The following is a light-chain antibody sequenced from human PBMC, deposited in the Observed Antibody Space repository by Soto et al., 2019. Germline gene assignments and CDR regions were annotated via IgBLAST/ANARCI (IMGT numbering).Light chain of an antibody. Sequence: EIVLTQSPGMLSLSPGERATLSCRASQSVSNDFLAWYQQKPGQAPRLLIYGASTRATDVPDRFSGSGSGADFTLSISRLEPEDFAVYYCQQYGSSPTRTFGQGTKVDIK. CDR3: QQYGSSPTRT. V-gene: IGKV3-20*01. CDR2: GAS. CDR1: QSVSNDF. J-gene: IGKJ1*01.